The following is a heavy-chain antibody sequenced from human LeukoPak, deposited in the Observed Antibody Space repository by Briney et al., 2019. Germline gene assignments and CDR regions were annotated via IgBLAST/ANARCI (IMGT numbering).Heavy chain of an antibody. J-gene: IGHJ6*03. CDR2: ISGSGGNT. V-gene: IGHV3-23*01. D-gene: IGHD2-15*01. CDR3: AKESCSGSRCYYMDV. CDR1: GFTFSSYE. Sequence: AGGSLTLPCAASGFTFSSYEMEWDPQAPGKGLQWVSAISGSGGNTLHADSVKARLTISRANSKNTLSLQMNSVRAEDRAVFYCAKESCSGSRCYYMDVWGKGTTVTVSS.